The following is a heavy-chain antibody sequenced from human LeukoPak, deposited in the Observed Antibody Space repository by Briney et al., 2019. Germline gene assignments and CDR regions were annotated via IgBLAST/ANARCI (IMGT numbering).Heavy chain of an antibody. CDR2: ISYSGST. D-gene: IGHD3-3*01. Sequence: SETLSLTCTVSGGSISSSTYYWGWIRQPPGKGLEWIGRISYSGSTYYNPSLKSRVTISVDTSKNQFSLKLSSVTAADTAVYYCARLFYDFWSGHYYYYMDVWGKGTTVTVSS. J-gene: IGHJ6*03. V-gene: IGHV4-39*01. CDR3: ARLFYDFWSGHYYYYMDV. CDR1: GGSISSSTYY.